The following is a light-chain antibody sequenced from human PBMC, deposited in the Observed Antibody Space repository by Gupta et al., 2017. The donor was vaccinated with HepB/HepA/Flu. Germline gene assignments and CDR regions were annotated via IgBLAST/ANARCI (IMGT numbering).Light chain of an antibody. CDR2: GNS. CDR3: QSYDSSLSGSRV. J-gene: IGLJ2*01. CDR1: SSNIGAGYD. V-gene: IGLV1-40*01. Sequence: QSVLTPPPSVSAAPGQRVTIPCAGSSSNIGAGYDVHWYQQHPGTAPKLLIYGNSNRPSGVPDRFSGSKSGTSASLAITGVQAEDEADYYCQSYDSSLSGSRVFGGGTKLTVL.